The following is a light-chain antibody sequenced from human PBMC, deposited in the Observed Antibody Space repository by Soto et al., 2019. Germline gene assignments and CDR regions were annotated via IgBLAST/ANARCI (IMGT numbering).Light chain of an antibody. V-gene: IGKV1-39*01. Sequence: IHISHSPATLSASVLYRVTITFLSSQSIISWLAWYQQKPGKAPKLLIYAASSLQSWVPSRFSGSGSGTDFTLTISSLQPEDFATYYCQQSYSTPITFGGGTKVDTK. J-gene: IGKJ4*01. CDR3: QQSYSTPIT. CDR2: AAS. CDR1: QSIISW.